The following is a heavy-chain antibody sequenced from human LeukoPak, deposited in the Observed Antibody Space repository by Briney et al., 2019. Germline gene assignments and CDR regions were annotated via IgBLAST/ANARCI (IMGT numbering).Heavy chain of an antibody. J-gene: IGHJ3*02. Sequence: PGGSLRLSCVVSGFTFDEYAINWVRQAPGKGLEWVSNINWNGGSTGYGDSVKGRFTISRDNAKNSVFLQMHSLRADDTALYYCARNMLLGDAIYIWGEGKMVIVSS. CDR1: GFTFDEYA. CDR2: INWNGGST. D-gene: IGHD3-10*02. CDR3: ARNMLLGDAIYI. V-gene: IGHV3-20*04.